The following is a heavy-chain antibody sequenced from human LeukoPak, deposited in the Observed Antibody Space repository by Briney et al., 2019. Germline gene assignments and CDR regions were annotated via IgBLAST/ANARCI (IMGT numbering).Heavy chain of an antibody. Sequence: ASVKVSCKASGYTFTGYYMHWVRQAPGQGLEWMGWINPNSGGTNYAQKFQGRVTMTRDTSISTAYMELSRLRSDDTAVYYCARAGYSSGADAFDIWGQGTMVTVSS. J-gene: IGHJ3*02. CDR1: GYTFTGYY. CDR3: ARAGYSSGADAFDI. CDR2: INPNSGGT. D-gene: IGHD6-25*01. V-gene: IGHV1-2*02.